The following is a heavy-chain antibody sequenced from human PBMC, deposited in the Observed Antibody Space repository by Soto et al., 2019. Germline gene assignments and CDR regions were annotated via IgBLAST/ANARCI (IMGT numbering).Heavy chain of an antibody. CDR2: LGFDGGGR. D-gene: IGHD1-26*01. V-gene: IGHV3-33*01. J-gene: IGHJ6*02. CDR1: GFDFSSYG. Sequence: QTQLVESGGSVVQPGTSLRLSCAAFGFDFSSYGMHWVRQTPGKGLEWVAVLGFDGGGRYYADSVKGRFTVSRDNSKKMLYLQMDSLRAEDTALYYCAREPVGPDYAMDVWGQGTTVTVSS. CDR3: AREPVGPDYAMDV.